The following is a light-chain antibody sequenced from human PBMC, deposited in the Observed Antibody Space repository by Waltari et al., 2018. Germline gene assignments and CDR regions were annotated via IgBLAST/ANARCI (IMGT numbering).Light chain of an antibody. CDR2: DVT. Sequence: QSALTQPASVSGSPGQSITISCTGTSSDVGSYNLVSWYQHRPNKAPQLRIFDVTKRPSGVSNRFSGSNADNTASLTISGLQAEDEADYYCCSYASGRRVFGGGTKLTVL. V-gene: IGLV2-23*02. J-gene: IGLJ2*01. CDR3: CSYASGRRV. CDR1: SSDVGSYNL.